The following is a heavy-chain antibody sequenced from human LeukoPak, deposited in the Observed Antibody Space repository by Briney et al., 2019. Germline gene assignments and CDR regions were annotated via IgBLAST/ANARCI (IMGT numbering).Heavy chain of an antibody. V-gene: IGHV4-34*01. CDR2: INHSGST. CDR3: ARGHTYYDFWSGYLWNWFDP. J-gene: IGHJ5*02. CDR1: GGSFNGYY. Sequence: PSETLSLTCAVYGGSFNGYYWSWIRQPPGKGLEWIGEINHSGSTNYNPSLKSRVTISVDTSKNQFSLKLSSVTAADTVVYYCARGHTYYDFWSGYLWNWFDPWGQGTLVTVSS. D-gene: IGHD3-3*01.